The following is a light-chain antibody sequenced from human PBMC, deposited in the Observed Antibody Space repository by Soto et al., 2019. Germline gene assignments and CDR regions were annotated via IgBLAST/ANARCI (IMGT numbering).Light chain of an antibody. CDR2: GAS. CDR1: QIVSSTY. J-gene: IGKJ2*01. V-gene: IGKV3-20*01. CDR3: QQYVGVPYT. Sequence: EIVLTQSPGTLSLSPGERATLSCRASQIVSSTYLAWFQQKPGQAPRLLIYGASRRATDIPDRFSGSGSGTDFTLTISRLDPEDFAVYYWQQYVGVPYTFGQGTKLEIK.